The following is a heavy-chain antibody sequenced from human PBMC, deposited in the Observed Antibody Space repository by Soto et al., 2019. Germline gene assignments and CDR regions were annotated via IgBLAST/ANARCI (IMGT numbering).Heavy chain of an antibody. CDR2: VHHGGST. CDR3: TKNSAYALDY. D-gene: IGHD5-12*01. V-gene: IGHV4-4*02. CDR1: RGSVSNNNW. Sequence: PSETLSLTCDVSRGSVSNNNWWSWVRQSPGAGLEWIGEVHHGGSTNYNPSLKSRVTMSVDKSKNQFFLKLSSVTAADTAVYYCTKNSAYALDYWGQGALVTVSS. J-gene: IGHJ4*02.